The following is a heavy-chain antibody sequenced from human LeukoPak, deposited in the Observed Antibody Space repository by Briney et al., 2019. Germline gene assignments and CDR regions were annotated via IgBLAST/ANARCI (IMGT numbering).Heavy chain of an antibody. CDR1: GFTFSSYA. J-gene: IGHJ4*02. V-gene: IGHV3-23*01. D-gene: IGHD2-2*01. CDR2: ISGTGGST. CDR3: AVLTYQLLDYYFDY. Sequence: GGSLRLSCAASGFTFSSYAMSWVRQAPGKGLEWVSAISGTGGSTYYADSVKGRFTISRDNAKNSLYLQMNSLRAEDTAAYYCAVLTYQLLDYYFDYWGQGTLVTVSS.